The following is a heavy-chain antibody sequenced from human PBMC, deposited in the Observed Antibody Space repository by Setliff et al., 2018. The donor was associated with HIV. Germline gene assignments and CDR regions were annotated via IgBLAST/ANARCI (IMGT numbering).Heavy chain of an antibody. V-gene: IGHV3-7*03. CDR3: VRDPIEGSPDYFDY. CDR2: IKQDGSEK. J-gene: IGHJ4*02. D-gene: IGHD1-26*01. Sequence: PGGSLRLSCAASGFAFSGHQMSWVRQAPGKGLEWVAKIKQDGSEKYYVDSVKGRFTISRDNSRNTLFLQMNNLRPEDTATYYCVRDPIEGSPDYFDYWGQGALVTVSS. CDR1: GFAFSGHQ.